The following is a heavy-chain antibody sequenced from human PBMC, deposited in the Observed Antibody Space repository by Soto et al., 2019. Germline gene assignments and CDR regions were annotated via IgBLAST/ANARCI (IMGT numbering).Heavy chain of an antibody. CDR2: INPNSGGT. J-gene: IGHJ6*02. Sequence: GASVNVSCKASGYTFTGYYMHWVRQAPGQGLEWMGWINPNSGGTNYAQKFQGWVTMTRDTSISTAYMELSRLRSDDTAVYYCARDTYRNYGTPYGMDVWGQGTTVT. CDR3: ARDTYRNYGTPYGMDV. CDR1: GYTFTGYY. V-gene: IGHV1-2*04. D-gene: IGHD4-4*01.